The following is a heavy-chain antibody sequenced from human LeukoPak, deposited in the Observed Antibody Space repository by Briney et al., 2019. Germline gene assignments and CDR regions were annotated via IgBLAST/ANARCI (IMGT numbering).Heavy chain of an antibody. CDR3: ARDQSTVTTPHFDY. CDR2: INPNSGGT. J-gene: IGHJ4*02. D-gene: IGHD4-17*01. Sequence: ASLKVSCKASGYTFTGYYIHWVRQAPGQGLEWMEWINPNSGGTNYAQNFQGWVTMTRDTSISTAYMELSRLRSDDTAVYYCARDQSTVTTPHFDYWGQGTLVTVPS. CDR1: GYTFTGYY. V-gene: IGHV1-2*04.